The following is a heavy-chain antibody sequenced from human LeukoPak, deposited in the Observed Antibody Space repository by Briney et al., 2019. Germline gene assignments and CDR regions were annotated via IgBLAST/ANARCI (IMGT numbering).Heavy chain of an antibody. Sequence: SETLSLTCAVYGGSFSGYYWSWIRQPPGKGLEWIGEINHSGSTNYNPSLKSRVTISVDTSKNQFSLKLSSVTAADTAVYYCAGGRAKSLSYDYWGQGTLVTVSS. CDR3: AGGRAKSLSYDY. D-gene: IGHD3-10*01. V-gene: IGHV4-34*01. J-gene: IGHJ4*02. CDR1: GGSFSGYY. CDR2: INHSGST.